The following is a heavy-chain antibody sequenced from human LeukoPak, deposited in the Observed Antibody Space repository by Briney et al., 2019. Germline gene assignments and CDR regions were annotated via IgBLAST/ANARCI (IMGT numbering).Heavy chain of an antibody. D-gene: IGHD6-6*01. CDR3: AREGQLAIGGFDY. CDR1: GFTFSSYA. V-gene: IGHV3-30-3*01. Sequence: GGSLRLSCAASGFTFSSYAMHWVRRAPGKGLEWVAVISYDGSNKYYADSVKGRFTISRDNSKNTLYLQMNSLRAEDTAVYYCAREGQLAIGGFDYWGQGTLVTVSS. J-gene: IGHJ4*02. CDR2: ISYDGSNK.